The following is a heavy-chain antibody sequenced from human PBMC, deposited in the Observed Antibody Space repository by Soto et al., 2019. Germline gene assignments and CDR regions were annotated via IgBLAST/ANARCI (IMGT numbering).Heavy chain of an antibody. CDR3: ARRGYSSSWYYYYYYGMDV. Sequence: ASVKVSCKASGGTFSSYAISWVRQATGQGLEWMGWMNPNSGNTGYAQKFQGRVTMTRNTSISTVYMELSSLRSEDTAVYYCARRGYSSSWYYYYYYGMDVWGQGTTVTVSS. CDR1: GGTFSSYA. CDR2: MNPNSGNT. D-gene: IGHD6-13*01. V-gene: IGHV1-8*02. J-gene: IGHJ6*02.